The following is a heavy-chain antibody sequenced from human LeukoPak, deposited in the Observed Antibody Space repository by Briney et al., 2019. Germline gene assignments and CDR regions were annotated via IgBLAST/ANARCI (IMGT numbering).Heavy chain of an antibody. CDR3: AKGKGSSSSSIDW. CDR2: ISGSGGST. CDR1: GFTFNSYA. D-gene: IGHD2-15*01. Sequence: PGGSLRLSCAASGFTFNSYAMSCVRQAPGKGLEWVSAISGSGGSTYYADSVKGRFTISRDNSKNTLYLQIQSLRAEDTAVYYCAKGKGSSSSSIDWWGQGTLVTVSS. V-gene: IGHV3-23*01. J-gene: IGHJ4*02.